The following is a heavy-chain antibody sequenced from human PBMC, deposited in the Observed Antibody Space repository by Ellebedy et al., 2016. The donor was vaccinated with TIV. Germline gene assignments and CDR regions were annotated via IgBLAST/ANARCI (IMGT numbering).Heavy chain of an antibody. CDR3: AAEVEMATPFDY. V-gene: IGHV5-51*01. CDR1: GYTFTSYW. CDR2: IRPGDSHT. J-gene: IGHJ4*02. D-gene: IGHD5-24*01. Sequence: GESLKISCQASGYTFTSYWIGWVRQMPGKGLEWMGVIRPGDSHTVYSPSIQGQVTISADTSGSVAYLQWSSLKASDTAMYYCAAEVEMATPFDYWGQGTLVTVSS.